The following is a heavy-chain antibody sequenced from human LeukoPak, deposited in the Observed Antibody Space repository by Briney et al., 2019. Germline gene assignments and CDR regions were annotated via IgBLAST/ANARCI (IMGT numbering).Heavy chain of an antibody. V-gene: IGHV4-4*07. Sequence: SETLSLTCTVSGVSVTDYYWTWVRQPAGKGLEWVGRISRSGSTYYNASLQSRVTMAVDTSKNQLSLTLRSVTAADTAKYCVRSLGPGPGRSFDVWGRGTLMTVAS. J-gene: IGHJ2*01. CDR3: RSLGPGPGRSFDV. CDR2: ISRSGST. CDR1: GVSVTDYY. D-gene: IGHD3-16*01.